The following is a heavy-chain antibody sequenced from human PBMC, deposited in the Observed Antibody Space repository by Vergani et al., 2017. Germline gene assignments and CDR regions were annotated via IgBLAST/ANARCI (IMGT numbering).Heavy chain of an antibody. D-gene: IGHD2-21*02. CDR2: VSYSGAT. V-gene: IGHV4-39*02. J-gene: IGHJ4*02. CDR3: ARALGGIVVVTAFDY. Sequence: LLQESGPGLVKPSETLSLTCTVSGGSVDSRKHYWGWIRQPPGKGLEWIGTVSYSGATYYTPSLNGRVTIFVDKSKNLLSLRLNSVTAADTAVYYCARALGGIVVVTAFDYWGQGTLVTVSS. CDR1: GGSVDSRKHY.